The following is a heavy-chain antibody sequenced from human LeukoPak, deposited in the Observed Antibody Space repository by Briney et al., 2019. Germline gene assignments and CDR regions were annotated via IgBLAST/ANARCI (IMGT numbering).Heavy chain of an antibody. D-gene: IGHD5-12*01. CDR2: IYYSGST. CDR1: GGSISSYY. V-gene: IGHV4-59*01. J-gene: IGHJ5*02. Sequence: PSETLSLTCTVSGGSISSYYWSWIRQPPGKGLEWIGYIYYSGSTNYNPSLKSRVTISVDTSKNQFSLKLSSVTAADTAVYYCARGDSGYDYHWFGPWGQGTLVTVSS. CDR3: ARGDSGYDYHWFGP.